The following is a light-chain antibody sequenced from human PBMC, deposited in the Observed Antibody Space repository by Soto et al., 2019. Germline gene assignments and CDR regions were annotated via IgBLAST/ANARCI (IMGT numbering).Light chain of an antibody. V-gene: IGKV3-15*01. J-gene: IGKJ1*01. CDR1: QSVSNN. CDR2: GAS. Sequence: EIVMTQSPATLSVSPGERVTLSCRASQSVSNNLAWYQQKPGQAPRLRIHGASTRATGISARFSGSGSGTEFALTISSLQSEDFAVYYCQQYNNWPRTFGQGTKVEI. CDR3: QQYNNWPRT.